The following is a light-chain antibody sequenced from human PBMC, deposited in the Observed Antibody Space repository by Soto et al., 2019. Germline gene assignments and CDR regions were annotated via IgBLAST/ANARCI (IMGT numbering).Light chain of an antibody. Sequence: QSVLTQPASVSGSPGQSITISCTGTSSDVGGYNYVSWYQQHPGKAPKLMIYDVSNRPSGVSNRFSGSKYGNTASLTIAGLQAEDEADYYCSSYTSSSTLDVVFGGGTKVTVL. CDR1: SSDVGGYNY. CDR3: SSYTSSSTLDVV. CDR2: DVS. J-gene: IGLJ2*01. V-gene: IGLV2-14*01.